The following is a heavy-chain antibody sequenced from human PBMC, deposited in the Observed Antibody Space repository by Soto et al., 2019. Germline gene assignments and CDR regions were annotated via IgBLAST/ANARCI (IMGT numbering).Heavy chain of an antibody. CDR2: IYESEST. V-gene: IGHV4-38-2*01. D-gene: IGHD1-26*01. J-gene: IGHJ4*02. Sequence: XATLSLPFAVSCHSVSSASYWCCIRQPPGRGLEWIGSIYESESTYYNPSLKSRVTISVDTSKNQFSLKLTSVTAADTALYSCARGYSGRYFDLWGQRTLVTVPS. CDR1: CHSVSSASY. CDR3: ARGYSGRYFDL.